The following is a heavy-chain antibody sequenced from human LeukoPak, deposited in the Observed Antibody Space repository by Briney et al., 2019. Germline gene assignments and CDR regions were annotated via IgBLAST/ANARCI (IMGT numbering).Heavy chain of an antibody. Sequence: GGSLRLSCAASGFTFSSYSMNWVRQAPGKGLEWVSSISSSSSYIYYADSVKGRFTISRDNAKNSLYLQMNSLRAEDTAVYYCARDRGYYYDKNDAFDIWGQGTMVTVSS. CDR2: ISSSSSYI. CDR1: GFTFSSYS. D-gene: IGHD3-22*01. V-gene: IGHV3-21*01. CDR3: ARDRGYYYDKNDAFDI. J-gene: IGHJ3*02.